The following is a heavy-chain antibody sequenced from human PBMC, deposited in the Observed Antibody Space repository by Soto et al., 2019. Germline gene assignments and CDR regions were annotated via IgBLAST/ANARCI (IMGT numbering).Heavy chain of an antibody. J-gene: IGHJ4*02. D-gene: IGHD2-21*01. CDR3: ARGAPIAVAPDY. CDR1: GGSISSYY. V-gene: IGHV4-59*01. Sequence: PSETLSLTCTVSGGSISSYYWSWIRQPPGKGLEWIGYIYYSGSTNYNPSLKSRVTISVDTSKNQFSLKLSSVTAADTAVYYCARGAPIAVAPDYWGQGTLVTVSS. CDR2: IYYSGST.